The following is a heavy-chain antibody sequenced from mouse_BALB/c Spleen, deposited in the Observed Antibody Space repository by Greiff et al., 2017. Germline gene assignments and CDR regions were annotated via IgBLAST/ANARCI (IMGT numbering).Heavy chain of an antibody. J-gene: IGHJ4*01. V-gene: IGHV5-4*02. CDR1: GFTFSDYY. CDR2: ISDGGSYT. CDR3: ARRNFYAMDY. Sequence: EVQVVESGGGLVKPGGSLKLSCAASGFTFSDYYMYWVRQTPEKRLEWVATISDGGSYTYYPDSVKGRFTISRDNAKNNLYLQMSSLKSEDTAMYYCARRNFYAMDYWGQGTSVTVSS.